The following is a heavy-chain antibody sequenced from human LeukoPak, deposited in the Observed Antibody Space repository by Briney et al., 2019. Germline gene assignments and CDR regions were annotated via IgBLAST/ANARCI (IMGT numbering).Heavy chain of an antibody. D-gene: IGHD3-22*01. J-gene: IGHJ4*02. CDR2: ISYDGSNK. Sequence: PGGSLRLSCAASGFTFSSYDMHWVRQAPGKGLEWVAVISYDGSNKYYADSVKGRFTTSRDNSKNTLYLQMNSLRAEDTAVYYCAKEGWGYYDSSGYYPAWGQGTLVTVSS. V-gene: IGHV3-30*18. CDR3: AKEGWGYYDSSGYYPA. CDR1: GFTFSSYD.